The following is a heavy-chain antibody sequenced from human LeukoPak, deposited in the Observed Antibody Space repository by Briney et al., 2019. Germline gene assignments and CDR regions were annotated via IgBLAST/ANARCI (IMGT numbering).Heavy chain of an antibody. CDR2: IYTSGST. CDR3: ARLNQIFHYSGSGSYTVIRWFDP. J-gene: IGHJ5*02. CDR1: GGSISSYY. D-gene: IGHD3-10*01. V-gene: IGHV4-4*07. Sequence: SETLSLTCTVSGGSISSYYWSWIRQPAGKGLEWIGRIYTSGSTNYNPSLKSRVTMSVDTSKNQFSLKLSSVTAADTAVYYCARLNQIFHYSGSGSYTVIRWFDPWGQGTLVTVSS.